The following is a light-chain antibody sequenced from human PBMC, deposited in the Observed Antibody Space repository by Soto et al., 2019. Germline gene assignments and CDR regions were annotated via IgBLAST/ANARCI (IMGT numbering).Light chain of an antibody. J-gene: IGKJ3*01. V-gene: IGKV3-15*01. CDR3: QQYNNWPPFT. CDR2: DTS. CDR1: QSVGSK. Sequence: EIVMTQSPATLSVSPGERASLSCRASQSVGSKLSWYQHKPGQAPRLLIYDTSTRATGFPARFSGSRSETEFTLTLSSLQPEDFAVYYGQQYNNWPPFTVGPGTTVDIK.